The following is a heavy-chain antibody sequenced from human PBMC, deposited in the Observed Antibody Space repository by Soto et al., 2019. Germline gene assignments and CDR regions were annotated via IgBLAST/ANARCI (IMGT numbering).Heavy chain of an antibody. Sequence: PGGSLRLSCAASGFTFSSYAMHWVRQAPGKGLEWVAVISYDGSNKYYADSVKGRFTISRDNSKNTLYLQMNSLRLEDTAVYYCARPLWRDDYNWGYFDLWGRRTLVTVSS. CDR1: GFTFSSYA. CDR3: ARPLWRDDYNWGYFDL. D-gene: IGHD4-4*01. V-gene: IGHV3-30-3*01. CDR2: ISYDGSNK. J-gene: IGHJ2*01.